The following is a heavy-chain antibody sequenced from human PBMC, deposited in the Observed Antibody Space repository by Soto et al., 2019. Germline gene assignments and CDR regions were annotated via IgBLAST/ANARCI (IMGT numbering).Heavy chain of an antibody. Sequence: KPSETLSLTCTVSGASISSYYWSWIRQPADKGLEWIGRIYNSGSTNYNPSLKSRVTMSVDTSRNQFSLKLSSVTAADTAVYYCARGRDGYNLFDYWGQGTLVTVSS. CDR1: GASISSYY. J-gene: IGHJ4*02. V-gene: IGHV4-4*07. CDR2: IYNSGST. CDR3: ARGRDGYNLFDY. D-gene: IGHD6-25*01.